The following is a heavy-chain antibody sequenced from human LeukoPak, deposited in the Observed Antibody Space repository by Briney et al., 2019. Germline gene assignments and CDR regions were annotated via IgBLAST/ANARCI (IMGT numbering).Heavy chain of an antibody. V-gene: IGHV1-69*01. CDR3: ARDLYFVTTVAYYYYYGMDV. D-gene: IGHD4-11*01. CDR1: GGTFSSYA. J-gene: IGHJ6*02. Sequence: ASVKVSCKASGGTFSSYAISWVRQAPGQGLEWMGGIIPIFGTANYAQKFQGRVTITADESTSTAYMELSSLRSEDTAVYYCARDLYFVTTVAYYYYYGMDVWGQGTTVTVSS. CDR2: IIPIFGTA.